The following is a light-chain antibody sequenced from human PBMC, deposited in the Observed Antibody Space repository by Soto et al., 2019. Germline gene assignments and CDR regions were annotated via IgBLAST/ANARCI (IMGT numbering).Light chain of an antibody. Sequence: DIQMTQSPSSLSASVGDRVTITCLASQIISTSLAWYQQQPGKAPKLLIYAASSLQSGVPSSFSGSGSGTHFTLTITSLQPEDSATYYCQQTYNTPITFGQGSRLQIK. CDR2: AAS. V-gene: IGKV1-39*01. CDR1: QIISTS. CDR3: QQTYNTPIT. J-gene: IGKJ5*01.